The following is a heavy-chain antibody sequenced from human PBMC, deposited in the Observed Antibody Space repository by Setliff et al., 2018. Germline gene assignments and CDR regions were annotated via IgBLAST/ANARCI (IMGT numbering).Heavy chain of an antibody. J-gene: IGHJ5*02. V-gene: IGHV1-2*06. Sequence: ASVKVSCKASGYTFNNYFLHWVRQAPGQGLEWMGRFHPYSGHTNYAQNFQGRVTMTMDASITTVYMELSRLTSDDTAVYYCAITKGFGDGWFDPWGQGTLVTVSS. CDR1: GYTFNNYF. CDR2: FHPYSGHT. D-gene: IGHD3-10*01. CDR3: AITKGFGDGWFDP.